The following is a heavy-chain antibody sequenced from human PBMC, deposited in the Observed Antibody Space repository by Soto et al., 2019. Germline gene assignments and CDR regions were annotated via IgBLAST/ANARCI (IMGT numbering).Heavy chain of an antibody. Sequence: QVQLQESGPGLVKPSETLSLTCSVSGGSISGSYWSWIRQSPGKGLEWLGYVYYTGSTNYSPSLRSRVSISVDTSKNELSLRLSSVTAADTAVYFCARSVAVPGAHSDYWGQGTQVTVSS. CDR2: VYYTGST. V-gene: IGHV4-59*01. D-gene: IGHD6-19*01. J-gene: IGHJ4*02. CDR3: ARSVAVPGAHSDY. CDR1: GGSISGSY.